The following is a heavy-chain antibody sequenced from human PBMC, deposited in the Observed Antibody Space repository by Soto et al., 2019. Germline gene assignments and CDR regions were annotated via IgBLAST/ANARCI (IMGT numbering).Heavy chain of an antibody. CDR3: ARDAQIGHGYSAYHTY. D-gene: IGHD5-12*01. Sequence: QVQLVQSGAEVTKPGASVKVSCKASGYTFTSYYIHWVRQAPGQGLEWVGLINPSGASTTYAQKFQGRVTMTRDTSTSTVYMELNSLRSEDRAVYFCARDAQIGHGYSAYHTYWGQGTLVTVSS. J-gene: IGHJ4*02. CDR2: INPSGAST. CDR1: GYTFTSYY. V-gene: IGHV1-46*01.